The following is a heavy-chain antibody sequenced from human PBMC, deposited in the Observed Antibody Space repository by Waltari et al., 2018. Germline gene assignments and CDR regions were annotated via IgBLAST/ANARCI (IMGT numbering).Heavy chain of an antibody. CDR1: GGSISSSRYY. V-gene: IGHV4-39*01. CDR3: ASTVYYDSSGWTYYFDY. CDR2: IYYSGST. D-gene: IGHD3-22*01. Sequence: QLQLQESGPGLVKPSETLSLTCTVSGGSISSSRYYRGWVRQPPGKGLEWVGSIYYSGSTYYNPSLKSRVTISVDTSKNQFSLKLSSVTAADTAVYYCASTVYYDSSGWTYYFDYWGQGTLVTVSS. J-gene: IGHJ4*02.